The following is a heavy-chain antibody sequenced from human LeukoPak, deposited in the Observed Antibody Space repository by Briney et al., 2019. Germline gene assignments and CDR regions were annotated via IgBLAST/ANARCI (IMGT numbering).Heavy chain of an antibody. J-gene: IGHJ4*02. V-gene: IGHV3-66*02. D-gene: IGHD5-12*01. Sequence: GGSLRLSCAASEFSVGSNYMTWVRQAPGKGLEWVSLIYSGGSTYYADSVKGRFTISRDNSKNTLYLQMNSLRAEDTAVYYCAKTFNREYSGNDRDYWGQGTLVTVSS. CDR2: IYSGGST. CDR1: EFSVGSNY. CDR3: AKTFNREYSGNDRDY.